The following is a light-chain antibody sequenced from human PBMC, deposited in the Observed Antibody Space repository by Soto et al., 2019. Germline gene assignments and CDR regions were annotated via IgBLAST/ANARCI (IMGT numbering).Light chain of an antibody. CDR3: QQYSSSPPIT. CDR1: QSVRSTS. CDR2: GAS. V-gene: IGKV3-20*01. Sequence: IVVTESPGTLSLSTGERATLSCRASQSVRSTSLAWYQQKPGQPPRLVIFGASRRATGIPERFSGSGSGADFTLTISRLQPEDFAVYYCQQYSSSPPITFGQGTRLEIK. J-gene: IGKJ5*01.